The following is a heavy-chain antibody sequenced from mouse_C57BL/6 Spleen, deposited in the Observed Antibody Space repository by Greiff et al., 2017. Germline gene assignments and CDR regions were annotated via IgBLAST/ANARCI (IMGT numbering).Heavy chain of an antibody. CDR3: ARHEEYGDGFDY. CDR2: FYPGSGSI. J-gene: IGHJ2*01. D-gene: IGHD2-13*01. V-gene: IGHV1-62-2*01. CDR1: GYTFTEYT. Sequence: VQVVESGAELVKPGASVKLSCKASGYTFTEYTIHWVKQRSGQGLEWIGWFYPGSGSIKYNEKFKDKATLTADKSSSTVYMELSRLTSEDSAVYFCARHEEYGDGFDYWGQGTTLTVSS.